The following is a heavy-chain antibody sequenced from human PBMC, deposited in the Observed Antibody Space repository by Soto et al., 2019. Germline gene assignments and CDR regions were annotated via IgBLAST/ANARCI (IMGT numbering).Heavy chain of an antibody. Sequence: QVQLVQSGAEVKKPGASVKVSCKASGYTFTSYAMHWVRQAPGQRLEWMGWINAGNGNTKYSQKFQGRVTITRDTSASTAYMELSSLRSEDTAVYYCARDPKITIFGVVHDYYGMDVWGQGTTVTVSS. CDR1: GYTFTSYA. V-gene: IGHV1-3*01. CDR2: INAGNGNT. CDR3: ARDPKITIFGVVHDYYGMDV. D-gene: IGHD3-3*01. J-gene: IGHJ6*02.